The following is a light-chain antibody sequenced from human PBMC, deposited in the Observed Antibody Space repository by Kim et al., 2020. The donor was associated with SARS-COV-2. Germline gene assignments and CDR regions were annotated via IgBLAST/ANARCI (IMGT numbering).Light chain of an antibody. CDR3: QQTYRLSS. CDR2: AAS. CDR1: DTVVTY. Sequence: GDRVTITCRASDTVVTYLNWYQQKPGKAPKLLIYAASKLQNGVPSRFSGSGYGTHFTLTINNLQPDDFATYYCQQTYRLSSFGAGTKVD. J-gene: IGKJ3*01. V-gene: IGKV1-39*01.